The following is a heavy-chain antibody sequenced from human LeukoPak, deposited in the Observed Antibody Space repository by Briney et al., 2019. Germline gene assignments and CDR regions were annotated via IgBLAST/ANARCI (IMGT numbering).Heavy chain of an antibody. D-gene: IGHD2-21*01. CDR1: GYSFTTYG. CDR3: AREDMIARIPLFDY. J-gene: IGHJ4*02. V-gene: IGHV1-18*01. Sequence: GASVKVSCTASGYSFTTYGISWVRQAPGQGLEWMEWISADSGNANYAQKFQGRVTMTTDTSTSTAYMELRSLRSDDTAVYYCAREDMIARIPLFDYWGQGTLVTVSS. CDR2: ISADSGNA.